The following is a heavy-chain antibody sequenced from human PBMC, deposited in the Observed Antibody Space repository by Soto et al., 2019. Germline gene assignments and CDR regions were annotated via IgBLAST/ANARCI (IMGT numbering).Heavy chain of an antibody. Sequence: GESLKISCKGSGYSFTSYWIGWVRQMPGKGLEWMGIIYPGDSDTRYSPSFQGQVTISADKSISTAYLQWSSLKASDTAMYYCARRVGAAAGTYYYYGMDVWGQGTTVTVSS. V-gene: IGHV5-51*01. CDR3: ARRVGAAAGTYYYYGMDV. J-gene: IGHJ6*02. CDR2: IYPGDSDT. CDR1: GYSFTSYW. D-gene: IGHD6-13*01.